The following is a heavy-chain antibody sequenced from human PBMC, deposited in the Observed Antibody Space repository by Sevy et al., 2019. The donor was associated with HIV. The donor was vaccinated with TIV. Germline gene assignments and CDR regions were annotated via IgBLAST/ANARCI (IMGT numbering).Heavy chain of an antibody. V-gene: IGHV3-49*03. D-gene: IGHD6-13*01. CDR2: IRRKAYGGTT. J-gene: IGHJ5*02. CDR3: TRGTPRYSAADTDGS. CDR1: GFTFGDYG. Sequence: GGSLRLSCTASGFTFGDYGMSWFRQAPGKGLEWVGFIRRKAYGGTTETAASVKGRFTISRDDSKSIAYLQMNSLKTEDTAVYYCTRGTPRYSAADTDGSWGQGTLVTVSS.